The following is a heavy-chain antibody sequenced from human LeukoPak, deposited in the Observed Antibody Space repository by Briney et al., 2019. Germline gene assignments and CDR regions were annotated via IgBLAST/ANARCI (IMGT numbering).Heavy chain of an antibody. CDR2: FDPEDGET. J-gene: IGHJ4*02. D-gene: IGHD3-10*01. CDR1: GYTLTELS. CDR3: ATERITMVRGDPSGYFDY. Sequence: ASVKVSCKVSGYTLTELSMHWVRQAPGKGLEWMGGFDPEDGETIYAQKFQGRVTMTEDTSTDTACMELSSLRSEDTAVYYCATERITMVRGDPSGYFDYWGQGTLVTVSS. V-gene: IGHV1-24*01.